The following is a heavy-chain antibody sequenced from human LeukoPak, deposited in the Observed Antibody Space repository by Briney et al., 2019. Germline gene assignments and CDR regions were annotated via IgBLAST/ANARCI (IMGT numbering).Heavy chain of an antibody. V-gene: IGHV3-48*04. CDR2: ISPSSSTI. CDR3: ARVGNADDAFDI. CDR1: GFTFSSNS. J-gene: IGHJ3*02. D-gene: IGHD2-2*01. Sequence: GSLRLSCAASGFTFSSNSMNWVRQAPGKGLEWVSYISPSSSTIYYADSVKGRFTISRDNAKNSLYLQMNSLRAEDTAVYYCARVGNADDAFDIWGQGTMVTVSS.